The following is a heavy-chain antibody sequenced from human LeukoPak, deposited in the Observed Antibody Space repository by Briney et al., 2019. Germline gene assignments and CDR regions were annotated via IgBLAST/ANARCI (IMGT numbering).Heavy chain of an antibody. CDR2: IKQDGSEK. V-gene: IGHV3-7*01. J-gene: IGHJ5*02. CDR3: ARVAGGSYYGYWFDP. Sequence: GGSLRLSCAASGFTFSSYWMSWVRQAPGKGLEWVANIKQDGSEKYYVDSVKGRFTISRDNAMNSLYLQMNSLRAEDTAVYYCARVAGGSYYGYWFDPRGQGTLVTVSS. CDR1: GFTFSSYW. D-gene: IGHD1-26*01.